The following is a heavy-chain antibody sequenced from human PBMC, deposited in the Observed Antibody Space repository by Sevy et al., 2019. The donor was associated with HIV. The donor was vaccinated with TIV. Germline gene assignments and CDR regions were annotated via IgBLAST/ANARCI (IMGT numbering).Heavy chain of an antibody. Sequence: GESLKISCAAAGFNFNNYAMTWVRQAPGKGLEWVSGISFSGSKTYYAESVKGRFSISRDTSKNTLYLQMNNVRVEDTAVYFCAKTPFMDFWNDYYSFYFDFWGQGILVTVSS. CDR3: AKTPFMDFWNDYYSFYFDF. J-gene: IGHJ4*02. CDR1: GFNFNNYA. V-gene: IGHV3-23*01. D-gene: IGHD3-3*01. CDR2: ISFSGSKT.